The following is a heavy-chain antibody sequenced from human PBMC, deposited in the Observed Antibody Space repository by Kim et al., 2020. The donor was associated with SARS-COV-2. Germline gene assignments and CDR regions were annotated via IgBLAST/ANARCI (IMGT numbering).Heavy chain of an antibody. CDR2: IYYSGST. D-gene: IGHD6-19*01. J-gene: IGHJ5*01. Sequence: SETLSLTCTVSGGSISSYYWSWIRQPPGKGLEWIGYIYYSGSTNYNPSLKSRVTISVDTSKNQFSLNLNSVTAADTAVYYCARDRTGYSSGWFYSWARGT. CDR1: GGSISSYY. CDR3: ARDRTGYSSGWFYS. V-gene: IGHV4-59*01.